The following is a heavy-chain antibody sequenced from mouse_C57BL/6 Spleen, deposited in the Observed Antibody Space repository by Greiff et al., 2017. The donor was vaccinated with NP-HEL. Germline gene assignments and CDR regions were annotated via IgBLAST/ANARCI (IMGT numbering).Heavy chain of an antibody. J-gene: IGHJ4*01. V-gene: IGHV1-39*01. CDR2: INPNNGTT. Sequence: EVQLQQSGPELVKPGASVKISCKASGYSFTGYSMHWVKQSNGKSLEWIGVINPNNGTTSYNKKFKGKATLTVDKSSSTAYMQLNSLTSEDSAVYYCARKDYDGSPYDCDMDDWGKGTSVTVSS. D-gene: IGHD2-4*01. CDR3: ARKDYDGSPYDCDMDD. CDR1: GYSFTGYS.